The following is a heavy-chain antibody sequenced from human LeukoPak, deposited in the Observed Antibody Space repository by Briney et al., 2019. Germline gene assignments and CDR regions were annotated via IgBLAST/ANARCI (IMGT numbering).Heavy chain of an antibody. V-gene: IGHV4-39*07. CDR1: GGSISSSGYY. D-gene: IGHD3-22*01. Sequence: SETLSLTCTASGGSISSSGYYWGWIRQPPGKGLEWIASINYSGTTYYNPSLKSRVTISEDRSKNQFSLKLSSVTAADTAVYYCARGRGVPYYYDSSGYYPADYWGQGTLVTVSS. J-gene: IGHJ4*02. CDR2: INYSGTT. CDR3: ARGRGVPYYYDSSGYYPADY.